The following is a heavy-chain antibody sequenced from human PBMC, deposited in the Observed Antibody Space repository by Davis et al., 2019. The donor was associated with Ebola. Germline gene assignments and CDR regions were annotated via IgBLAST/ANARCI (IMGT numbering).Heavy chain of an antibody. CDR3: ARVFYRKAATIYYLDY. Sequence: GGSLRLSCAASEFTFGTYVMHWVRQAPGKGLQWVSSIDASGYDTYYADSVRGRFTISRDNAKTSLYLQMNSLRAEDTAVYYCARVFYRKAATIYYLDYWGQGTLVTVSS. CDR2: IDASGYDT. D-gene: IGHD6-25*01. V-gene: IGHV3-21*06. CDR1: EFTFGTYV. J-gene: IGHJ4*02.